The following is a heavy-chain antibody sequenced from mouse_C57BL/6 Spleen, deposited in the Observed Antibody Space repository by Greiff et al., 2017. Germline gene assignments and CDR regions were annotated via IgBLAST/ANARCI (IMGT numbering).Heavy chain of an antibody. Sequence: QVQLQQSGAELMKPGASVKLSCKATGYTFTGYWIEWVKQRPGHGLEWIGEILPGSGSTNYNEKFKGKATFTADTSSNTAYMRLSSLTTEDSAIYYCAKCYGGSPYAMDYWGQGTSVTVSS. J-gene: IGHJ4*01. CDR2: ILPGSGST. V-gene: IGHV1-9*01. CDR3: AKCYGGSPYAMDY. D-gene: IGHD1-1*02. CDR1: GYTFTGYW.